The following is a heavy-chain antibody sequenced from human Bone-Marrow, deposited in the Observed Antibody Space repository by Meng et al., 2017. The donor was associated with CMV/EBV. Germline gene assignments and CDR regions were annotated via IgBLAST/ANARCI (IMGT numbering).Heavy chain of an antibody. J-gene: IGHJ4*02. D-gene: IGHD2-2*01. CDR3: ARDNPQLPQWYYFDY. V-gene: IGHV1-46*02. CDR1: GYTFHSYY. CDR2: INPSGGTT. Sequence: ASVKVSCKASGYTFHSYYIHWVRQAPGQGLEWMGIINPSGGTTSYAQKFEGRITMTRDTSTSTMYMELNGLRSEDTAVYYCARDNPQLPQWYYFDYWGQGTLVTVSS.